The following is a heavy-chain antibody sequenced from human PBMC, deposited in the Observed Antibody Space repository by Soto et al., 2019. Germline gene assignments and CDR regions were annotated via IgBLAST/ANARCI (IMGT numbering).Heavy chain of an antibody. CDR2: IYHSGST. J-gene: IGHJ4*02. D-gene: IGHD5-18*01. V-gene: IGHV4-4*02. Sequence: QVQLQESGPGLVKPSGTLSLTCAVSGGSISSSNWWSWVRQPPGKGLEWIGEIYHSGSTNYNPSLKSRVTISVDKSKNQFSLKLSSVTAADTAVYSCARTPWDGYTGYYVDYWGQGTLVNVSS. CDR3: ARTPWDGYTGYYVDY. CDR1: GGSISSSNW.